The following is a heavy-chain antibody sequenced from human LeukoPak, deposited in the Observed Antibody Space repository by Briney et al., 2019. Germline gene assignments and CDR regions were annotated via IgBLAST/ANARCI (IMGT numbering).Heavy chain of an antibody. D-gene: IGHD3-3*01. J-gene: IGHJ2*01. CDR2: INPSGGST. CDR1: GYTFTSYY. CDR3: ARGGEETSGLRFLEWLSPYWYFDL. V-gene: IGHV1-46*01. Sequence: GASVKVSCKASGYTFTSYYMHWVRQAPGQGLEWMGIINPSGGSTSYAQKFQGRVTMTRDMSTSTVYMELSSLRPEDTAVYYCARGGEETSGLRFLEWLSPYWYFDLWGRGTLVTVSS.